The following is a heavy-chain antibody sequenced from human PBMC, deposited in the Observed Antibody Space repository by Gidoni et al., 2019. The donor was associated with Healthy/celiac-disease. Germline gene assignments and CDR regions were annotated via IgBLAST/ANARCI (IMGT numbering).Heavy chain of an antibody. CDR2: IYYRGST. Sequence: QVQLQVSVPGLVKTSQHLSLTCTVSGGSISSGGYYWSWIRPNPGKGLEWIGYIYYRGSTYYNPSLKSRVTISVDTSKNQFSLKLSSVTAADTAVYYCATSAWFGELSPFDYWGQGTLVTVSS. V-gene: IGHV4-31*03. D-gene: IGHD3-10*01. J-gene: IGHJ4*02. CDR1: GGSISSGGYY. CDR3: ATSAWFGELSPFDY.